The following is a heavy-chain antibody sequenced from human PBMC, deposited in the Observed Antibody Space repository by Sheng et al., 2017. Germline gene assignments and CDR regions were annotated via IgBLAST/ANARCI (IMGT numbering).Heavy chain of an antibody. CDR3: AQGILTGTRGY. CDR2: ISGSGGST. J-gene: IGHJ4*02. Sequence: EVQLLESGGGLVQPGGSLRLSCAASGFTFNDYAISWVRQAPGKGLEWVSGISGSGGSTYYAGSVKGRFTISRDNSKNILYLQMNSLRAEDTAVYYCAQGILTGTRGYWGQGTLVTVSS. D-gene: IGHD1-20*01. V-gene: IGHV3-23*01. CDR1: GFTFNDYA.